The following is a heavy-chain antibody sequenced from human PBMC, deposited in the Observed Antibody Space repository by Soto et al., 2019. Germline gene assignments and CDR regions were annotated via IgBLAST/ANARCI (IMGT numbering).Heavy chain of an antibody. CDR3: ARDGGNYYGSGNYYY. D-gene: IGHD3-10*01. CDR2: IYYSGST. J-gene: IGHJ4*02. CDR1: GGSISSSSYY. Sequence: SETLSLTCTVSGGSISSSSYYWSWIRQPPGKGLEWIAYIYYSGSTNYNPSFKSRVTISVDTSKNQFSLKLSSVTAADTAVYYCARDGGNYYGSGNYYYWGQGTRVTVSS. V-gene: IGHV4-61*01.